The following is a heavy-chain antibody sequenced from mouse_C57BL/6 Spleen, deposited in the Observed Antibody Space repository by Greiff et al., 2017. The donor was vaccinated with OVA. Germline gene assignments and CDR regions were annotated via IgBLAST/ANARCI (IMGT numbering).Heavy chain of an antibody. J-gene: IGHJ4*01. CDR3: ERRDYCYAMDY. V-gene: IGHV5-17*01. Sequence: EVKLLESGGGLVKPGGSLKLSCAASGFTFSDYGMHWVRQAPEKGLEWVAYISSGSSTIYYADTVKGRFTITRDNAKNTLFLQMTSLRSEDTAMYYCERRDYCYAMDYWGQGTSVTVSS. CDR2: ISSGSSTI. CDR1: GFTFSDYG.